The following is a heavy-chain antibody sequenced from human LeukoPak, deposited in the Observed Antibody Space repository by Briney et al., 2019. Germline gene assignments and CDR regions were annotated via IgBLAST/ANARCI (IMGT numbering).Heavy chain of an antibody. CDR2: INHSGST. CDR3: ARGVWVRGVPTPNWFDP. J-gene: IGHJ5*02. V-gene: IGHV4-34*01. Sequence: KNSETLSLTCAVYGGSFSGYYWSWIRQPPGKGLEWIGEINHSGSTNYNPSLKSRVTISVDTSKNQFSLKLSSVTAADTAVYYCARGVWVRGVPTPNWFDPWGQGTLVTVSS. CDR1: GGSFSGYY. D-gene: IGHD3-10*01.